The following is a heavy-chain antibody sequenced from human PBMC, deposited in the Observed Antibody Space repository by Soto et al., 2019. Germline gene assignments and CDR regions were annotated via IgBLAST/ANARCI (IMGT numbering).Heavy chain of an antibody. V-gene: IGHV4-34*01. CDR2: IYHTGST. D-gene: IGHD3-10*01. CDR1: GVSFSGYY. J-gene: IGHJ5*02. CDR3: ARGFPEFRRGWFDP. Sequence: SETLSLTCAVYGVSFSGYYWSWIRQPPGKGLEWIGEIYHTGSTNYNPSLKSRVTISVDTSKNQFSLKLSSVTAADTAVYYCARGFPEFRRGWFDPWGQGTLVTVSS.